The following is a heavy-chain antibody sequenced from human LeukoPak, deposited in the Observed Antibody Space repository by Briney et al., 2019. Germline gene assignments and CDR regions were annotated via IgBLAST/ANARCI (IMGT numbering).Heavy chain of an antibody. V-gene: IGHV3-23*01. Sequence: GGSLRLSCAASGFTFSNYAMSWARQTPGRGLEWVSSISGSGGGGNTYYADSVKGRFTISRDNSKNTLNLQLSSLRVEDTAVYYCVRYVESGYDTVTYWGQGTLVTVSS. CDR3: VRYVESGYDTVTY. J-gene: IGHJ4*02. CDR1: GFTFSNYA. CDR2: ISGSGGGGNT. D-gene: IGHD5-12*01.